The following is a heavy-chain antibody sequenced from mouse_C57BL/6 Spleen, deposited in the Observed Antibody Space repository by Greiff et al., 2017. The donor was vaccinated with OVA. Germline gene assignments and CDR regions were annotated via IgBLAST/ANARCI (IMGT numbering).Heavy chain of an antibody. CDR1: GYSITSGYY. Sequence: EVKLMESGPGLVKPSQSLSLTCSVTGYSITSGYYWNWIRQFPGNKLEWMGYISYDGSNNYNPSLKNRISITRDTSKNQFFLKLNSVTTEDTATYYCARFDNYYDYDAWFAYWGQGTLVTVSA. J-gene: IGHJ3*01. CDR3: ARFDNYYDYDAWFAY. CDR2: ISYDGSN. V-gene: IGHV3-6*01. D-gene: IGHD2-4*01.